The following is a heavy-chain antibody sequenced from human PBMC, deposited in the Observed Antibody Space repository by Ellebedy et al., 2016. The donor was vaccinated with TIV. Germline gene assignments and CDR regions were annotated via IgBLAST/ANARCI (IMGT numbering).Heavy chain of an antibody. J-gene: IGHJ4*02. CDR1: GFNFKTYI. V-gene: IGHV3-21*01. D-gene: IGHD1-26*01. CDR2: ISSSSRYI. Sequence: GGPLRLSXAASGFNFKTYIMKWVRQAPGKGLEWVSSISSSSRYIFYADSVKGRFTISRDDAKNSLYLQMNGLRAEDTAMYYCASYDGSFRYWGRGTRVTVSS. CDR3: ASYDGSFRY.